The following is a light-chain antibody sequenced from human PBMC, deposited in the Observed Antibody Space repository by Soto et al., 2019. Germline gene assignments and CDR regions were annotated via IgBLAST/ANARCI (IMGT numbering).Light chain of an antibody. CDR3: QQYNSYRGT. Sequence: DIQMTQSPSTLSASVGARSTITGRASQSISSWLAWYQQKPGKAPKLLIYDASSLESGVPSRFSGSGSGTEFTLTISSLQPDDFATYYCQQYNSYRGTFGQGTKVDIK. V-gene: IGKV1-5*01. CDR1: QSISSW. CDR2: DAS. J-gene: IGKJ1*01.